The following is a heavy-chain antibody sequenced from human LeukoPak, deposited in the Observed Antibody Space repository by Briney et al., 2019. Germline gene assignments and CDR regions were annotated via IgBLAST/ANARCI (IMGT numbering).Heavy chain of an antibody. CDR1: GGTFSSYA. Sequence: SCTASGGTFSSYAMHWVRQAPGKGLEWVAVISYDGSNKYYADSVKGRFTISRDNSKNTLYLQMNSLRAEDTAVYYCARAVRGSSSWYWGIDYWGQGTLVTVSS. J-gene: IGHJ4*02. CDR3: ARAVRGSSSWYWGIDY. D-gene: IGHD6-13*01. CDR2: ISYDGSNK. V-gene: IGHV3-30-3*01.